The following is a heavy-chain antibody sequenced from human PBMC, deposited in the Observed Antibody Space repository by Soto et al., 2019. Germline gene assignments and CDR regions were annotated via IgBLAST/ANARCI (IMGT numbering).Heavy chain of an antibody. Sequence: ASVKVSCKASGYTFTSYGISWVRQAPGQGLEWMGWISAYNGNTNYAQKLQGRVTMTTDTSTSTAYMELRSLRSDDTAVYYCARVHCLFESVLDNWFDPWGQGTLLTVSS. V-gene: IGHV1-18*01. J-gene: IGHJ5*02. CDR2: ISAYNGNT. CDR3: ARVHCLFESVLDNWFDP. CDR1: GYTFTSYG. D-gene: IGHD3-9*01.